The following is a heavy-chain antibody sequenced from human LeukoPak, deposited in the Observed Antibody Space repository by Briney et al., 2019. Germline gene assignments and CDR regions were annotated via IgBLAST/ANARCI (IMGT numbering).Heavy chain of an antibody. CDR3: ARSGYSSFDY. CDR1: GGSLSSGSDY. D-gene: IGHD3-3*01. J-gene: IGHJ4*02. CDR2: IYASGST. V-gene: IGHV4-61*02. Sequence: SETLSLTCTVSGGSLSSGSDYWSWIRQSAGEGLEWIGRIYASGSTNYNPSLKSRVTISVDTSKNQFSLKLSSVTAADTAVYYCARSGYSSFDYWGQGTLVTVSS.